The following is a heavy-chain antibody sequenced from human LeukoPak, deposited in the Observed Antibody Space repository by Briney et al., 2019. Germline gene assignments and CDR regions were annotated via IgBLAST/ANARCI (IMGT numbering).Heavy chain of an antibody. V-gene: IGHV4-39*07. D-gene: IGHD2-8*01. CDR1: GGSISSSSYY. J-gene: IGHJ3*02. Sequence: SETLSLTCTVSGGSISSSSYYWGWIRQPPGKGLEWIGSIYYSGSTYYNPSLKSRVTISVDTSKNQFSLKLSSVTAADTAVYYCARGGLMVYAISRSHDAFDIWGQGTMVTVSS. CDR2: IYYSGST. CDR3: ARGGLMVYAISRSHDAFDI.